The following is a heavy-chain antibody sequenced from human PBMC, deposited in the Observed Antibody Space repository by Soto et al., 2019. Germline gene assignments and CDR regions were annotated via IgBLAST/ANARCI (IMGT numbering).Heavy chain of an antibody. CDR2: ISSSSSTI. V-gene: IGHV3-48*02. Sequence: PGGSLRLSCAASGFTFSSYSMNWVRQAPGKGLEWVSHISSSSSTIYYADSVKGRFTISRDNAKNSLYLQMNSLRDEDTAVYYCARDPMYYYDSSGYTDYWGQGTLVTVSS. J-gene: IGHJ4*02. D-gene: IGHD3-22*01. CDR3: ARDPMYYYDSSGYTDY. CDR1: GFTFSSYS.